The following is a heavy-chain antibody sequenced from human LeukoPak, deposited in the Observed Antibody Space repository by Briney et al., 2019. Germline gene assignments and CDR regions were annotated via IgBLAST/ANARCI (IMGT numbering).Heavy chain of an antibody. CDR1: GGTFGSYA. CDR3: ARDGPYGLGRPHYFDY. CDR2: IIPIFGTA. Sequence: SVKVSCKASGGTFGSYAISWVRQAPGQGLEWMGGIIPIFGTANYAQKFQGRVTITADKSTSTAYMELSSLRSEDAAVYYCARDGPYGLGRPHYFDYWGQGTLVTVSS. V-gene: IGHV1-69*06. J-gene: IGHJ4*02. D-gene: IGHD2-21*01.